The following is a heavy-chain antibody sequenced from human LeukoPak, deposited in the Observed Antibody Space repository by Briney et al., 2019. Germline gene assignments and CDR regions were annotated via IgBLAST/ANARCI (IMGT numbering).Heavy chain of an antibody. J-gene: IGHJ5*02. D-gene: IGHD2-2*01. Sequence: SETLSLTCAVYGGSFSGYYRSWIRQPPGKGLEWIGEINHSGSTNYNPSLKSRVTISVDTSKNQFSLRLSSVTAADTAVYYCASLWIVVVPAASWFDPWGQGTLVTVSS. CDR2: INHSGST. V-gene: IGHV4-34*01. CDR3: ASLWIVVVPAASWFDP. CDR1: GGSFSGYY.